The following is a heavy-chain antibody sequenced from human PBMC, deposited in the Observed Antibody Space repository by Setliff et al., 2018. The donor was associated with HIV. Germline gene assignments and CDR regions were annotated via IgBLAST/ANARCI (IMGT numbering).Heavy chain of an antibody. V-gene: IGHV4-4*09. D-gene: IGHD3-16*01. Sequence: SETLSLTCTVSGGSNSGDYWSWIRQPPGKGLEWIGYIYTSGSTNYNPSLKSRVTISVDTSENQFSLKLNSVTAADTAVYYCARLRLAVMMSLDYFDLWGQGTLVTVSS. CDR2: IYTSGST. CDR3: ARLRLAVMMSLDYFDL. J-gene: IGHJ4*02. CDR1: GGSNSGDY.